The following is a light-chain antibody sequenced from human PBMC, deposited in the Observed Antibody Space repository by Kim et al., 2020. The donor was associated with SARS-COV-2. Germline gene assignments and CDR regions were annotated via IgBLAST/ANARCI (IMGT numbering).Light chain of an antibody. J-gene: IGKJ4*01. CDR2: EAS. CDR1: QGISND. CDR3: QKYNYVPLT. V-gene: IGKV1-27*01. Sequence: ASVGDRVTITCRASQGISNDLAWYQQKTGKAPTLLSYEASTLQSGVPSRFSGSGSGTDFTLTIGSLQPEDSATYYCQKYNYVPLTFGGGTKVEIK.